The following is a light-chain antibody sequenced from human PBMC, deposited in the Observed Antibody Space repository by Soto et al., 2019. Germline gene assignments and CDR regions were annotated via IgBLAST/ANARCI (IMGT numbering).Light chain of an antibody. CDR2: WSS. V-gene: IGKV4-1*01. CDR1: QSVLYSANNKNY. J-gene: IGKJ3*01. CDR3: QQYYSTPGA. Sequence: DIVMTQSPDSLAVSLGERATINCKSSQSVLYSANNKNYLAWYQKKPGQPPKLLIYWSSTRESGVPDRFSGSGSGTDFTLTISSLQAEDVAVYYCQQYYSTPGAFGPGTKVDIK.